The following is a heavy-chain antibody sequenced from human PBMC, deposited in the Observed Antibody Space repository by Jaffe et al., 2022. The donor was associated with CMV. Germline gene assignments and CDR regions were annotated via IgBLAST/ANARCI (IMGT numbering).Heavy chain of an antibody. J-gene: IGHJ6*02. D-gene: IGHD1-1*01. Sequence: QVQLQQWGAGLLKPSETLSLTCAVYGGSFSGYYWSWIRQPPGKGLEWIGEINHSGSTNYNPSLKSRVTISVDTSKNQFSLKLSSVTAADTAVYYCARGRVSHLPNEDNYYYYGMDVWGQGTTVTVSS. CDR2: INHSGST. CDR1: GGSFSGYY. CDR3: ARGRVSHLPNEDNYYYYGMDV. V-gene: IGHV4-34*01.